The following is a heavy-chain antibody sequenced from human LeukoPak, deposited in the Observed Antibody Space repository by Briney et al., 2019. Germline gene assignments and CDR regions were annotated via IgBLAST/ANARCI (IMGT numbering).Heavy chain of an antibody. CDR1: GFIFNDYA. V-gene: IGHV3-30*04. CDR2: ISNDERNK. J-gene: IGHJ4*02. D-gene: IGHD5-24*01. Sequence: PGGSLRLSCKASGFIFNDYAMHWVRQAPGKGLEWVAVISNDERNKYYTDSVKGRFTISRDNSKSTVYLQMNSLRPEDTAVYYCARPSLPGDGYNPCDYWGPGALVTVSS. CDR3: ARPSLPGDGYNPCDY.